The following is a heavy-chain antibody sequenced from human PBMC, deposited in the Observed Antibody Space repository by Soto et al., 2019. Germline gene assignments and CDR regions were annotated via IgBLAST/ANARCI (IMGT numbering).Heavy chain of an antibody. CDR1: GFTVSSNY. CDR3: AREQYQLLAYGMDV. D-gene: IGHD2-2*01. Sequence: EVQLVESGGGLVKPGGSLRLSCAASGFTVSSNYMSWVRQAPGKGLEWVSVIYSGGSTYYADSVKGRFTISRDNSKNTLYLQMNSLRAEDTAVYYCAREQYQLLAYGMDVWGQGTTVTVSS. V-gene: IGHV3-66*01. J-gene: IGHJ6*02. CDR2: IYSGGST.